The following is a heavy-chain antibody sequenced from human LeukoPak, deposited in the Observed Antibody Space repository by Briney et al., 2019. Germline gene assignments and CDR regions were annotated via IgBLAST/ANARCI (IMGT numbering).Heavy chain of an antibody. D-gene: IGHD3-10*01. CDR1: GYSFTTYW. J-gene: IGHJ4*02. CDR3: ARLGTYWSNYYFEY. Sequence: GESLKISCQGSGYSFTTYWIGWVRQMPGKGLECMGIIYPGDSDTRYSPSFQGQVTISADRSINTAYLQWSSLKASDTAMYYCARLGTYWSNYYFEYWGQGTLVTVSS. V-gene: IGHV5-51*01. CDR2: IYPGDSDT.